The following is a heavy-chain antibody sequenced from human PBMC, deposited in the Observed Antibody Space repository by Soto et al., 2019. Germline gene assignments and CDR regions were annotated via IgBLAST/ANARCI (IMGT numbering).Heavy chain of an antibody. D-gene: IGHD6-19*01. J-gene: IGHJ3*02. CDR2: IIPILGIA. V-gene: IGHV1-69*02. CDR1: GGTFSSYT. CDR3: NIAVAGRDAFDI. Sequence: QVQLVQSGAEVKKPGSSVKVSCKASGGTFSSYTISWVRQAPGQGLEWMGRIIPILGIANYAQKFQGRVTITADKSTRTAYMELRSLRSEDTAVYYWNIAVAGRDAFDIWGQGTMVTVSS.